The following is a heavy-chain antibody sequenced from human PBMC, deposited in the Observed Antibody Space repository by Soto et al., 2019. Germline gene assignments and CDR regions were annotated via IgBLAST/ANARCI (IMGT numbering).Heavy chain of an antibody. CDR3: ARATPDDYGDYGFFDS. J-gene: IGHJ4*02. Sequence: QVQLQESGPGLVKPSQTLSLTCAVSGGFISYGGYYWAWIRQPPGKGLDWIGYIYYSGSTYFNPSLKRRVSIALDTSESQFSLKLSSMTAADTAVYYCARATPDDYGDYGFFDSWGQGTLVTVSS. CDR2: IYYSGST. CDR1: GGFISYGGYY. D-gene: IGHD4-17*01. V-gene: IGHV4-31*11.